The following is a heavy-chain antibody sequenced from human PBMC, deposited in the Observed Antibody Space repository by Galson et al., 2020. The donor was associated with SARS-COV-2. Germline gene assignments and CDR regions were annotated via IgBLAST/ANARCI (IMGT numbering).Heavy chain of an antibody. CDR1: GFTFSSYW. J-gene: IGHJ4*02. Sequence: GGSLRLSCAASGFTFSSYWMSWVRQAPGKGLEWVANIKQDGSEKYYVDSVKGRFTISRDNAKNSLYLQMNSLRAEDTAVYYCARDGELELLVGASGESGIDYWGQGTLVTVSS. CDR2: IKQDGSEK. V-gene: IGHV3-7*03. CDR3: ARDGELELLVGASGESGIDY. D-gene: IGHD1-7*01.